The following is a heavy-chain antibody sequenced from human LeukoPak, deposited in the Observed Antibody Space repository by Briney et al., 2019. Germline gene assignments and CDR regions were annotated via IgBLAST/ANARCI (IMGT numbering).Heavy chain of an antibody. Sequence: SETLSLTCTVSGGSISSYYWSWIRQSPGKGLEWIGNIHYSGSTNQNPSLKNRLTISVDTSKNQFSLKLSSVTAADTAVYYCARGYSRLGGMDVWGQGTTVTVSS. V-gene: IGHV4-59*01. CDR1: GGSISSYY. CDR2: IHYSGST. D-gene: IGHD5-18*01. J-gene: IGHJ6*02. CDR3: ARGYSRLGGMDV.